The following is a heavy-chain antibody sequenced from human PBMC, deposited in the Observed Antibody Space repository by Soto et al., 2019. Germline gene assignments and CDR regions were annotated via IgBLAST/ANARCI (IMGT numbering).Heavy chain of an antibody. CDR1: GGSISPYY. D-gene: IGHD6-19*01. CDR2: IYYGGST. J-gene: IGHJ6*02. CDR3: ARGIEGWYQGRYYYGMDV. V-gene: IGHV4-59*01. Sequence: SETLSLTCTVSGGSISPYYWSWIRQPPGKGLEWVGYIYYGGSTSYNPSLKGRVTISVDTSRNQFSLKLSSVTAADTAVYYCARGIEGWYQGRYYYGMDVWGQGTTVTVSS.